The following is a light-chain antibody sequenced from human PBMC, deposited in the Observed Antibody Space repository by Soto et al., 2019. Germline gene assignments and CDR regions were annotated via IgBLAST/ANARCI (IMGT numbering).Light chain of an antibody. CDR1: SSDVGSYNL. Sequence: QSALTQPASVSGSPGQSITISCTGTSSDVGSYNLVSWYQQHPGKAPKFMIYEVSKRPSGVSNCFSGSKSGNTASLTISGLQAEEEADYYCCSYAGSSTFVYVFGTGTKLTVL. J-gene: IGLJ1*01. V-gene: IGLV2-23*02. CDR3: CSYAGSSTFVYV. CDR2: EVS.